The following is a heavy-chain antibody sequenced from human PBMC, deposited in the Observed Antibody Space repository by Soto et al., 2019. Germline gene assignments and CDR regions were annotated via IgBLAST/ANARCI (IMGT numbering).Heavy chain of an antibody. D-gene: IGHD3-10*02. CDR1: GFIFGDYT. CDR2: ISWDGGDT. CDR3: TIVRVADSALDH. Sequence: GGSVRLSCAASGFIFGDYTMHWVRQPPGKGLEWVSLISWDGGDTFYADSVKGRFTISRDNSKNTLFLHMSNLRAEDTAMYYCTIVRVADSALDHWGQGTLVTVSS. V-gene: IGHV3-43*01. J-gene: IGHJ4*02.